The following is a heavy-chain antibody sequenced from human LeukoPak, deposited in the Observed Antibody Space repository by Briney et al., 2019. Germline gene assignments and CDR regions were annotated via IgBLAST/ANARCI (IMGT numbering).Heavy chain of an antibody. CDR2: ISGSGGST. Sequence: GGSLRLSCAASGFTFSSYAMSWVRQAPGKGLEWVSGISGSGGSTYYADSVKGRFTISRDNSKNTLYLQMNSLRAEDTAVYYCAKSYDFWSGYGPDVWGQGTTVTVSS. CDR3: AKSYDFWSGYGPDV. D-gene: IGHD3-3*01. J-gene: IGHJ6*02. CDR1: GFTFSSYA. V-gene: IGHV3-23*01.